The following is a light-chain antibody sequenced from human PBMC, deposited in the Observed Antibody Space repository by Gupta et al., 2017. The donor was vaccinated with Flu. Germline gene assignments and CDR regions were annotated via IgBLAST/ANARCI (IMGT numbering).Light chain of an antibody. CDR3: QRCGRPPPHT. V-gene: IGKV1-33*01. Sequence: DIQMTQSPSSLSASVGDRVTITCQASQDISNYLHWYQHKPGEAPKLLIYDASSLQRGVPSRFSGSGSGTDFTFTISSRHPEDIATYFCQRCGRPPPHTFGGGTKVEI. J-gene: IGKJ4*01. CDR2: DAS. CDR1: QDISNY.